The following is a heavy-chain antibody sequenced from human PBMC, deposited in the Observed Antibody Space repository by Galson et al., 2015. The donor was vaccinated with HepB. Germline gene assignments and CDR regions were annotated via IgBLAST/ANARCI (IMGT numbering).Heavy chain of an antibody. V-gene: IGHV3-21*01. Sequence: SLRLSCAASGFTFSRSDMTWVRQAPGKGLEWVSSINPRSDYIYYAASLRGRFSISRDNAENTLYLQADSLRVEDTAVYYCARDLVKGAPDYLDYWGQGTQVTVSP. CDR1: GFTFSRSD. D-gene: IGHD2-2*01. CDR3: ARDLVKGAPDYLDY. CDR2: INPRSDYI. J-gene: IGHJ4*02.